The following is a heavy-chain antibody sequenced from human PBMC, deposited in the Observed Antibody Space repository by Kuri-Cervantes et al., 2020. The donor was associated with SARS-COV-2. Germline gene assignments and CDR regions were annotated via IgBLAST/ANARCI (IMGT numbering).Heavy chain of an antibody. V-gene: IGHV4-38-2*01. J-gene: IGHJ4*02. CDR2: IYHSGST. CDR1: GYSISSGYY. CDR3: ASSHCSSTSCYKWALDY. Sequence: SQTLSLTCAVSGYSISSGYYRGWIRQPPGKGLEWIGSIYHSGSTNYNPSLKSRVTMSVDTSKNQFSLKLSSVTAADTAVYYCASSHCSSTSCYKWALDYWGQGTLVTVSS. D-gene: IGHD2-2*02.